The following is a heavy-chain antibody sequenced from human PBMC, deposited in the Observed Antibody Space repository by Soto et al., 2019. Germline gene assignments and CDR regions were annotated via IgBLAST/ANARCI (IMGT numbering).Heavy chain of an antibody. CDR1: GYTFTSYG. CDR2: ISAYNGNT. D-gene: IGHD4-17*01. Sequence: ASVKVSCKASGYTFTSYGISWVRQAPGQGLEWMGWISAYNGNTNYAQKLQGRVTMTTDTSTSTAYMELRSLRSDDTAAYYCARDWGFYGDYYGMDVWGQGTTVTVSS. V-gene: IGHV1-18*01. J-gene: IGHJ6*02. CDR3: ARDWGFYGDYYGMDV.